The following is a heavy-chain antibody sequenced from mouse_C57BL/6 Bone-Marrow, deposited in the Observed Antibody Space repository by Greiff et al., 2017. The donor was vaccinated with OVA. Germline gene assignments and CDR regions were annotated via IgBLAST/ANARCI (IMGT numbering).Heavy chain of an antibody. V-gene: IGHV1-69*01. Sequence: QVQLQQPGAELVMPGASVKLSCKASGYTFTSYWMHWVKQRPGQGLEWIGEIDPSDSYTNYNQKFKGKSTLTVDKSSSTAYMQLSSLTSEDSAVYYSARSFWEGGYFDYWGQGTTLTVSS. D-gene: IGHD4-1*01. J-gene: IGHJ2*01. CDR2: IDPSDSYT. CDR3: ARSFWEGGYFDY. CDR1: GYTFTSYW.